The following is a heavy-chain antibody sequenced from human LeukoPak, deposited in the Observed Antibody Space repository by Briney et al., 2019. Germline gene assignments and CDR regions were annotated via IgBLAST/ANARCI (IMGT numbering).Heavy chain of an antibody. CDR3: ARGDWNDVSSAAY. D-gene: IGHD1-1*01. CDR2: ISDSGST. Sequence: PSETLSLTCTVSGGSISSRSYYWGWIRQPPGKGLEWIGKISDSGSTYYSPSLRSRVTISIDMSKNQFSLKLSSVTAADTAVYYCARGDWNDVSSAAYWGQGTLVTVSS. V-gene: IGHV4-39*07. CDR1: GGSISSRSYY. J-gene: IGHJ4*02.